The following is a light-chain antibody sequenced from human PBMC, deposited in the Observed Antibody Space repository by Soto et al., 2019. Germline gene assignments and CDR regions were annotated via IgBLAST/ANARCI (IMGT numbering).Light chain of an antibody. CDR1: RSVSDNY. CDR2: GAS. Sequence: EVVLTQSPGTLSLSPGDRATLSCRASRSVSDNYLAWYQQKPGRAPRLLIFGASIRAIGVPDRFIVSASGTDFTLTITGLETDDFAVYYCKQSDASSPLTFGGGTRVDMK. J-gene: IGKJ4*01. CDR3: KQSDASSPLT. V-gene: IGKV3-20*01.